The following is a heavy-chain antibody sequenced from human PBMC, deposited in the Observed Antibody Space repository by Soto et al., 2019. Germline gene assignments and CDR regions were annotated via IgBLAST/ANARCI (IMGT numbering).Heavy chain of an antibody. Sequence: GGSLRLSCAASGFTFSSDAMSWVRQAPGKGLEWVSAISSSSSYIYYADSVKGRFTISRDNAKNSLYLQMNSLRAEDTAVYYCARDPAYCSSTSCPYYYYGMDVWGQGTTVTVAS. D-gene: IGHD2-2*01. V-gene: IGHV3-21*01. CDR3: ARDPAYCSSTSCPYYYYGMDV. J-gene: IGHJ6*02. CDR2: ISSSSSYI. CDR1: GFTFSSDA.